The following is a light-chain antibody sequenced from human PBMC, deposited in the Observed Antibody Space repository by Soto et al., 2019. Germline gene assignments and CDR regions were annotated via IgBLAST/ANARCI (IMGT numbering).Light chain of an antibody. Sequence: EIVLTQSPGTLSLSPGERATLSCRASERLSSVYLAWYQQRPGQPPRLLIYGASNRATGIPDRFSGSGSGTDFTLTISRLEPEDFAVYYCQQYGSSPRTFGQGTKLEIK. CDR1: ERLSSVY. CDR2: GAS. V-gene: IGKV3-20*01. CDR3: QQYGSSPRT. J-gene: IGKJ2*01.